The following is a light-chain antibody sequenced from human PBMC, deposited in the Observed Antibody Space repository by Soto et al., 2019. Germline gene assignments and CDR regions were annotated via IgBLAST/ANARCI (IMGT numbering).Light chain of an antibody. CDR2: DAS. J-gene: IGKJ4*01. V-gene: IGKV3-11*01. CDR1: QSVSSY. CDR3: QQRRNWPYPLT. Sequence: EIVLTQSPATLSFPPGEIATLSCRASQSVSSYLAWYQQKRGQAPRLLIYDASNRATGIPARFSGSGSGTDVSLTFSSPEPEVFAVYSWQQRRNWPYPLTVGGGTKVEIK.